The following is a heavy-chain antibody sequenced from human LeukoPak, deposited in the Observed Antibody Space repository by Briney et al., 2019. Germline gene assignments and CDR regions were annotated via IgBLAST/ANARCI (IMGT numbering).Heavy chain of an antibody. Sequence: PPHTLSLTCNVSGGSIRSAGDYLSWIRQHTGKGLEGIGYIDYRGNTFYNPSLQSRVTISVDMSKAQFSLNLSSVTAADTAIYYCARQDWQSYHFDYWGQGTLATVSS. CDR2: IDYRGNT. D-gene: IGHD3/OR15-3a*01. CDR1: GGSIRSAGDY. CDR3: ARQDWQSYHFDY. J-gene: IGHJ4*02. V-gene: IGHV4-31*03.